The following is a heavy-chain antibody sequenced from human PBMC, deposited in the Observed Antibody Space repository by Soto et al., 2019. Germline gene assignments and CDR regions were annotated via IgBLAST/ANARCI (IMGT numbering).Heavy chain of an antibody. CDR1: GGSFSGYY. D-gene: IGHD3-9*01. J-gene: IGHJ4*02. CDR2: INHSGST. Sequence: QVQLQQWGAGRLKPSETLSLSCAVYGGSFSGYYWSWIRQPPGKGLEWIGEINHSGSTTYNPSLKGLVTMSVDTSKNQFSLRLSSVTAADAALYYCARILRYLGGQGTLVTVSS. CDR3: ARILRYL. V-gene: IGHV4-34*01.